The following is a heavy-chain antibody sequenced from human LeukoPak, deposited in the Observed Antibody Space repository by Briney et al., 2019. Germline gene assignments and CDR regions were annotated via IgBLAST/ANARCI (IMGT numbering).Heavy chain of an antibody. CDR3: ARGGLRIAAAV. CDR1: GFTFSNYW. CDR2: IKQDGSEK. Sequence: GGSLRLSCAASGFTFSNYWMSWVRQAPGKGLEWVANIKQDGSEKYYVDSVKGRFTISRDNAKNSLCLQMNSLRAEDTAVYYCARGGLRIAAAVWGQGTLVTVSS. D-gene: IGHD6-13*01. J-gene: IGHJ4*02. V-gene: IGHV3-7*01.